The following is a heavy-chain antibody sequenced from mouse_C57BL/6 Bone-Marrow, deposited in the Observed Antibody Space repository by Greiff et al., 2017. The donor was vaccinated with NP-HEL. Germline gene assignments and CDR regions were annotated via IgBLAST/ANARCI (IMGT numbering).Heavy chain of an antibody. J-gene: IGHJ4*01. CDR3: TRTTVVPRDYYAMDY. V-gene: IGHV5-9-1*02. D-gene: IGHD1-1*01. Sequence: VKLVESGEGLVKPGGSLKLSCAASGFTFSSYAMSWVRQTPEKRLEWVAYISSGGDYIYYADTVKGRFTISRDNARNPLYLQMSRLKSEDTAMYYCTRTTVVPRDYYAMDYWGQGTSVTVSS. CDR1: GFTFSSYA. CDR2: ISSGGDYI.